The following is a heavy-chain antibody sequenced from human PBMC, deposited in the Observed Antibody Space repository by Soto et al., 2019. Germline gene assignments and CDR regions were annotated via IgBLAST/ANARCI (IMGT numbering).Heavy chain of an antibody. D-gene: IGHD5-12*01. CDR2: IYWDDDK. CDR3: PLIVVADFGYYFDY. Sequence: QITLKESGPTLVKPTQTLTLTCTFSGFSLSSTRMAVGWIRQPPGKALEWLALIYWDDDKRYSTFLKSRLTITRDTSKNQVVLTMSNMDPGDTARYYCPLIVVADFGYYFDYWGQGTLVTVSS. V-gene: IGHV2-5*02. CDR1: GFSLSSTRMA. J-gene: IGHJ4*02.